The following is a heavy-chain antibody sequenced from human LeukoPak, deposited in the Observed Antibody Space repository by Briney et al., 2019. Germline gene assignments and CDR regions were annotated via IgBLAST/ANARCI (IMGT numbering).Heavy chain of an antibody. V-gene: IGHV3-33*06. Sequence: PGGSLRLSCAASGFTSSSYGMHWLRQAPGKGLEWVAVIWYDGSNKYYADSVKGRFTISRDNSKNTLYLQMNSLRAEDTAVYYCAKGASTSYYYYYMDVWGKGTTVTVSS. CDR3: AKGASTSYYYYYMDV. J-gene: IGHJ6*03. CDR2: IWYDGSNK. D-gene: IGHD5/OR15-5a*01. CDR1: GFTSSSYG.